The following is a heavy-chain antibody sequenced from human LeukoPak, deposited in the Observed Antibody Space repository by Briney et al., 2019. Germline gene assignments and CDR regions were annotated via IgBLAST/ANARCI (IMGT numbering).Heavy chain of an antibody. Sequence: PSETLSLTCAVSGGSISSGGYSWSWIRQPPGKGLEWIGYIYHSGSTYYNPSLKSRVTISVDTSKNQFSLKLCSVTAADTAVYYCARGGGVAGTPYNPYDYWGQGTLVTVSS. D-gene: IGHD6-19*01. CDR1: GGSISSGGYS. CDR3: ARGGGVAGTPYNPYDY. J-gene: IGHJ4*02. V-gene: IGHV4-30-2*01. CDR2: IYHSGST.